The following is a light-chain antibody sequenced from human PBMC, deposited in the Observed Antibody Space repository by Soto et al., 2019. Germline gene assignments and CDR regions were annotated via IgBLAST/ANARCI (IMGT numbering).Light chain of an antibody. J-gene: IGKJ4*01. V-gene: IGKV3-15*01. CDR2: GAS. CDR3: QQYNNWPPRT. Sequence: EIVMTHCPATLSVSPGERATLSFXXRQSVSSNLAWYQQKPGQAPRLLLYGASTRATGIPARFSGSGSGTESTLTISSLQSEDFAVYYCQQYNNWPPRTFGGGTKVDIK. CDR1: QSVSSN.